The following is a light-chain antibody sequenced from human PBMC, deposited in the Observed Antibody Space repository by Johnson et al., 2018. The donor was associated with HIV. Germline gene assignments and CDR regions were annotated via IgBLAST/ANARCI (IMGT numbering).Light chain of an antibody. V-gene: IGLV1-51*01. J-gene: IGLJ1*01. CDR1: SSNIGNNY. CDR3: GTWDSSLSAYV. Sequence: QSVLTQSPSVSAAPGQRVTISCSGSSSNIGNNYVSWYQQLPGTAPKLLIYDNNKRPSVIPDRFSGSKSGTSATLGITGLQTGDEAYYYCGTWDSSLSAYVFGTGTKVTVL. CDR2: DNN.